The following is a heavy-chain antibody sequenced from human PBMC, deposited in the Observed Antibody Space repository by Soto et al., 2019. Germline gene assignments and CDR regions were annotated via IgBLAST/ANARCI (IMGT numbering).Heavy chain of an antibody. D-gene: IGHD3-3*01. J-gene: IGHJ3*02. CDR3: ARVSLRFLEWLLYESAFDI. CDR1: GYTFTGYH. V-gene: IGHV1-2*02. CDR2: VNPNSGGT. Sequence: ASVRVSCQASGYTFTGYHLHWVRPAPGQGLEWMGWVNPNSGGTNYAQKFQGRVTMTRDTSISTAYMELSRLRSDDTAVYYCARVSLRFLEWLLYESAFDIWGQGTMVTVSS.